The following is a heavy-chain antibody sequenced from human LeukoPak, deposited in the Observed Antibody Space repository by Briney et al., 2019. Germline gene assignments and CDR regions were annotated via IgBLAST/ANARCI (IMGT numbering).Heavy chain of an antibody. CDR1: GGSISTGDYY. D-gene: IGHD3-22*01. J-gene: IGHJ1*01. V-gene: IGHV4-61*02. CDR3: ARAVDSSGFSCFQH. Sequence: PSETLSLTCTVSGGSISTGDYYWSWIRQPAGKELEWIGRIYTSGDTIYNSSLKSRVTISVDTSKNQFSLKLSSVTAADTAVYYCARAVDSSGFSCFQHWGQGTLVTVSS. CDR2: IYTSGDT.